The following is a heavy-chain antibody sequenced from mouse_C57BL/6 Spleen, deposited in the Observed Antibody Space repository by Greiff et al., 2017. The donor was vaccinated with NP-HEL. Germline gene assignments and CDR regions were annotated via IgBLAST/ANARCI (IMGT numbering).Heavy chain of an antibody. CDR3: ARDGGGYFDV. CDR2: IHPNSGST. V-gene: IGHV1-64*01. CDR1: GYTFTSYW. Sequence: VQLQQPGAELVKPGASVKLSCKASGYTFTSYWMHWVKQRPGQGLEWIGMIHPNSGSTNYNEKFKSKATLTVDKSSSTAYMQLSIRTSEDAAVYYCARDGGGYFDVWGTGTTVTVSS. J-gene: IGHJ1*03.